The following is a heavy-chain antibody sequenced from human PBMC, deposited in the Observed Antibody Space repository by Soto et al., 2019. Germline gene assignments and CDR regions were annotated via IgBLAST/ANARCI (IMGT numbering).Heavy chain of an antibody. CDR1: GGSISSYY. CDR3: ARQGYGYGRYYFDY. CDR2: IYYSGST. D-gene: IGHD5-18*01. J-gene: IGHJ4*02. V-gene: IGHV4-59*01. Sequence: QVQLQESGPGLVKPSETLSLTCTVSGGSISSYYWSWIRQPPGKGLEWIGYIYYSGSTNYNPSLKSRVTISLDTSKNQFSLKLSSVTAADTAVYYCARQGYGYGRYYFDYWGQGTLVTVSS.